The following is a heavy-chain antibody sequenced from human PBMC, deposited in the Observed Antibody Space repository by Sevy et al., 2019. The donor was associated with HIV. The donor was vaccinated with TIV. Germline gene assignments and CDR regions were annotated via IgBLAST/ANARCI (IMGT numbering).Heavy chain of an antibody. CDR1: GYTFTSYG. D-gene: IGHD5-12*01. Sequence: ASVKVSCKASGYTFTSYGISWVRQAPGQGLEWMGWISAYNGNTNYAQKLQGRVTMTTDTSTSTAYMELRSLRSDDTAVYYCAGGGKKVEMATINADAFDIWGQGTMVTVSS. V-gene: IGHV1-18*01. CDR2: ISAYNGNT. CDR3: AGGGKKVEMATINADAFDI. J-gene: IGHJ3*02.